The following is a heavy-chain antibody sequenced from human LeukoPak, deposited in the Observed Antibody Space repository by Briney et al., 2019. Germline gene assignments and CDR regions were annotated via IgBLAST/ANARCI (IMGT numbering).Heavy chain of an antibody. CDR1: GHTFTGYY. Sequence: ASVKVSCKASGHTFTGYYMHRVRETPGQGLEWMGWINPNSGGTNYAQKFQGRVTMTRDTSISTAYMELSRLRSDDTAVYYCARAKRNELNWFDPWGQGTLVTVSS. J-gene: IGHJ5*02. CDR3: ARAKRNELNWFDP. V-gene: IGHV1-2*02. D-gene: IGHD1-1*01. CDR2: INPNSGGT.